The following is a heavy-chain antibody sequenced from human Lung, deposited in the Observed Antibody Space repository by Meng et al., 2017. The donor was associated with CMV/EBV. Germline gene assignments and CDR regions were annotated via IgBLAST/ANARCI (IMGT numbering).Heavy chain of an antibody. CDR1: GLTFSSHP. CDR3: ARGGPVAGKNWFDR. V-gene: IGHV3-23*01. J-gene: IGHJ5*02. D-gene: IGHD6-19*01. CDR2: ISGSGGST. Sequence: RFXXVASGLTFSSHPMTWVRQAPGKGLEWVSSISGSGGSTYSADSVQGRFTISRDNSKNTLYLQMSALRDEDTALYYCARGGPVAGKNWFDRWGQGTLVXVSS.